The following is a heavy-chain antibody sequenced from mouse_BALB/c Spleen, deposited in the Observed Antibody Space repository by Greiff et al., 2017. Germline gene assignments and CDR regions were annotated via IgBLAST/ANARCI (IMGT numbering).Heavy chain of an antibody. CDR3: ARRWDRYDYAMDY. D-gene: IGHD2-14*01. CDR2: IWSGGST. CDR1: GFSLTSYG. Sequence: VKLVESGPGLVQPSQSLSITCTVSGFSLTSYGVHWVRQSPGKGLEWLGVIWSGGSTDYNAAFISRLSISKDNSKSQVFFKMNSLQADDTAIYYCARRWDRYDYAMDYWGQGTSVTVSS. V-gene: IGHV2-4-1*01. J-gene: IGHJ4*01.